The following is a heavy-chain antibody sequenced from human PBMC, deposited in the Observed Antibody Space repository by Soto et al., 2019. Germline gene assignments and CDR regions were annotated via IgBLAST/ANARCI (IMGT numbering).Heavy chain of an antibody. V-gene: IGHV4-59*08. J-gene: IGHJ4*02. D-gene: IGHD5-18*01. Sequence: SETLSLTCSVSGGSLSSYYWSWIRQPPGKGLEWVGYMYNSGSANYNPSLKSRVTISVDMSQNQFSLKLTSVTAADTAVYYCARHGAIYSNSWYDFDYWGQGTLVTVSS. CDR3: ARHGAIYSNSWYDFDY. CDR2: MYNSGSA. CDR1: GGSLSSYY.